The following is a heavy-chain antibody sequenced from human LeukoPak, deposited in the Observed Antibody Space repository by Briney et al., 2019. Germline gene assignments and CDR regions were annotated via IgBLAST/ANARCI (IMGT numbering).Heavy chain of an antibody. D-gene: IGHD1-26*01. J-gene: IGHJ6*02. Sequence: SVKVSCKASGGTFSSYAISWVRQAPGQGLEWMGGIIPIFGTANYAQKFQGRVTITADESTGTAYMELSSLRSEDTAVYYCARVGSGSYHYFYGMDVWGQGTTVTVSS. CDR2: IIPIFGTA. V-gene: IGHV1-69*13. CDR3: ARVGSGSYHYFYGMDV. CDR1: GGTFSSYA.